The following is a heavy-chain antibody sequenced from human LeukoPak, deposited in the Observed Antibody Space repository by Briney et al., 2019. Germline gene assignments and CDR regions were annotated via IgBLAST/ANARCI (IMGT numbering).Heavy chain of an antibody. V-gene: IGHV4-34*01. Sequence: SETLSLTCAVYGGSFSGYYWSWIRQPPGKGLEWIGEINHSGSTNYNPSLKSRVTISVDTSKNQFSLKLSSVTAADTAVYYCAREARYYYGSGSSGYFDYWGQGTLVTVSS. CDR3: AREARYYYGSGSSGYFDY. CDR2: INHSGST. J-gene: IGHJ4*02. CDR1: GGSFSGYY. D-gene: IGHD3-10*01.